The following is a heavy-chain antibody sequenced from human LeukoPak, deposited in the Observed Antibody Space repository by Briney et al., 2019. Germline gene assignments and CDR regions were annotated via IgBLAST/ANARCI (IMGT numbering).Heavy chain of an antibody. CDR2: ISAYNGNT. J-gene: IGHJ3*02. D-gene: IGHD6-13*01. V-gene: IGHV1-18*04. Sequence: ASVKVSCKASGYTFTTYNMHWVRQAPGQGLEWMGWISAYNGNTNYAQKLQGRVTMTTDTSTSTAYMELRSLRSDDTAVYYCAREEGAPIAAANIWGLGTMVTVSS. CDR1: GYTFTTYN. CDR3: AREEGAPIAAANI.